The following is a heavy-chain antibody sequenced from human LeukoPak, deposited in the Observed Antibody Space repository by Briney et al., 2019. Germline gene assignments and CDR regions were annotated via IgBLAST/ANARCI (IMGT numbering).Heavy chain of an antibody. J-gene: IGHJ6*02. CDR3: AAEYYDILTGSNYYYGMDV. V-gene: IGHV3-23*01. CDR1: GFTFSSYA. D-gene: IGHD3-9*01. Sequence: GVPLRLSCAASGFTFSSYAMSWVRQAPGKGLEWVSAISGSGGSTYYADSVKGRFTISRDNSKNTLYLQMNSLRAEDTAVYYCAAEYYDILTGSNYYYGMDVWGQGTTVTVSS. CDR2: ISGSGGST.